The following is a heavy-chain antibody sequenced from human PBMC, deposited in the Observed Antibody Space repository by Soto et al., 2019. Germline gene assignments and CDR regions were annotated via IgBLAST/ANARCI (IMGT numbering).Heavy chain of an antibody. D-gene: IGHD1-1*01. Sequence: QVQLQQWGAGLLKPSETLSLTCAVYGGSFSGYYWTWIRQPPGTGLEWIGEINHSGSTNYNPSLKRRVNLSVDTSKNQFSIKLTPVTAAYPAVYYCARDKITGLFDYWGQGTLVTVSS. CDR1: GGSFSGYY. J-gene: IGHJ4*02. V-gene: IGHV4-34*01. CDR3: ARDKITGLFDY. CDR2: INHSGST.